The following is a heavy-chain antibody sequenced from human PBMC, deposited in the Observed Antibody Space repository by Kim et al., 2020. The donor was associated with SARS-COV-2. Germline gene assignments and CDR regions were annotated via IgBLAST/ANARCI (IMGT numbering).Heavy chain of an antibody. CDR2: IIPILGTA. Sequence: SVKVSCKASGGTFSSYAISWVRQAPGQGLEWMGGIIPILGTANYAQKFQGRVTITADESTSTAYMELSSLRSEDTAVYYCARAERLGYSSSWYSDYWGQGTLVTVSS. D-gene: IGHD6-13*01. V-gene: IGHV1-69*13. CDR3: ARAERLGYSSSWYSDY. J-gene: IGHJ4*02. CDR1: GGTFSSYA.